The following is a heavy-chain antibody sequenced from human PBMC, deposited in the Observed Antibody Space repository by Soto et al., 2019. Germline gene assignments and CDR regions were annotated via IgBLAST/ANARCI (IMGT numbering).Heavy chain of an antibody. Sequence: SVKVSCKASGGTFSSYTISWVRQAPGQGLEWMGRIIPILGIANYAQKFQGRVTITADKSTSTAYMELSSLRSEDTAVYYCARDNRDGSSTSCPGWFDPWGQGTLVTVSS. CDR3: ARDNRDGSSTSCPGWFDP. D-gene: IGHD2-2*01. CDR1: GGTFSSYT. CDR2: IIPILGIA. V-gene: IGHV1-69*04. J-gene: IGHJ5*02.